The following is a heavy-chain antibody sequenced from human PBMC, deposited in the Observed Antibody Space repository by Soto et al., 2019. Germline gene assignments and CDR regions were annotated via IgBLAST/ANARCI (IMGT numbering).Heavy chain of an antibody. J-gene: IGHJ5*02. CDR1: GGTFSSYT. CDR3: ARVLAVAAAGLLPFDP. Sequence: SVKVSCKASGGTFSSYTISWVRQAPGQGLEWMGRIIPILGIANYAQKFQGRVTITADKSTSTAYMELSSLRSEDTAVYYCARVLAVAAAGLLPFDPWGQGTLVTVSS. D-gene: IGHD6-13*01. V-gene: IGHV1-69*02. CDR2: IIPILGIA.